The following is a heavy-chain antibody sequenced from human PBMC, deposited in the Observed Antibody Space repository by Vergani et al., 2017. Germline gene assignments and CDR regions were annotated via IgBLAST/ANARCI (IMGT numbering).Heavy chain of an antibody. Sequence: EVQLVQSGAEVKKPGESLRISCKGSGYSFTSYWISWVRQMPGKGLEGMGRIDPIDSYTNYSPSFQGHVTISADKSMSTAYLQWSSLKASDTAMSYCARVGWSYYDSSGYYYAPGGWFDPWGQGTLVTVSS. J-gene: IGHJ5*02. D-gene: IGHD3-22*01. CDR1: GYSFTSYW. CDR2: IDPIDSYT. CDR3: ARVGWSYYDSSGYYYAPGGWFDP. V-gene: IGHV5-10-1*03.